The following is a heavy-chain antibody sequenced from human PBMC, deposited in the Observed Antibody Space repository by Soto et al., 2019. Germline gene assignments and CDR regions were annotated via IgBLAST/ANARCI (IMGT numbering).Heavy chain of an antibody. CDR3: AREWIGGYYYGMDV. CDR2: IYYSGST. CDR1: GGSISSGDYY. D-gene: IGHD2-2*03. J-gene: IGHJ6*02. V-gene: IGHV4-30-4*01. Sequence: SETLSLTCTVSGGSISSGDYYWSWIRQPPGKGLEWIGYIYYSGSTYYNPSLKSRVTISVDTSKNQFSLKLSSVTAADTAVYYCAREWIGGYYYGMDVWGQGTTVTVSS.